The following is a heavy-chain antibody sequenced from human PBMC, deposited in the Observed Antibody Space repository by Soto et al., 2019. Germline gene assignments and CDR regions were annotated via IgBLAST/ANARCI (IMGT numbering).Heavy chain of an antibody. D-gene: IGHD2-21*01. J-gene: IGHJ4*02. V-gene: IGHV3-21*01. CDR1: GFTFSSYW. CDR3: ARDPPLSVLVVVATDDF. Sequence: PGGSLRLSCAASGFTFSSYWMSWVRQAPGKGLEWVSSISSSSSFRNYADSVKGRFSISRDNDKNLVYLQMDSLRAEDTAVYYCARDPPLSVLVVVATDDFWGQGTLVTVSS. CDR2: ISSSSSFR.